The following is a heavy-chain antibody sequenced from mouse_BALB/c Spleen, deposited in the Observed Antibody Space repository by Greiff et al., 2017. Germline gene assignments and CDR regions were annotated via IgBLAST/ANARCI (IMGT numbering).Heavy chain of an antibody. CDR3: ARYFDY. Sequence: VQLQQSGAELARPGASVTLSCKASGYTFTSYWMQWVKQRPGQGLEWIGAIYPGDGDTRYTQKFKGKATLTADKSSSTAYMQLSSLASEDSAVYYCARYFDYWGQGTTLTVAS. J-gene: IGHJ2*01. CDR1: GYTFTSYW. V-gene: IGHV1-87*01. CDR2: IYPGDGDT.